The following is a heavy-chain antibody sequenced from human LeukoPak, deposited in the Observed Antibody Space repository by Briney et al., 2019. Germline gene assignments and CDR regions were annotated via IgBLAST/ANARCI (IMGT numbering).Heavy chain of an antibody. J-gene: IGHJ4*02. D-gene: IGHD5-18*01. Sequence: SETLSLTCTVSGGSISSSSYYWGCIRQPPGKGLEWIGSIYYSGSTYYNPSLKSRVTISVDTSKNQFSLKLSSVTAADTAVYYCARGNVDTAMVIYLDFDYWGQGTLVTVSS. V-gene: IGHV4-39*01. CDR2: IYYSGST. CDR3: ARGNVDTAMVIYLDFDY. CDR1: GGSISSSSYY.